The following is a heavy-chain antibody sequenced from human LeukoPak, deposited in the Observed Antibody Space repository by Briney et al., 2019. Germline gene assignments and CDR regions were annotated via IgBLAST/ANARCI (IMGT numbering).Heavy chain of an antibody. CDR1: GGSISSYY. Sequence: SETLSLTRTVSGGSISSYYWSWIRQPPGKGLEWIGYIYYSGSTNYNPSLKSRVTISVDTSKNQFSLKLSSVTAADTAVYYCARDIIVVSSTYYYYYMDVWGKGTTVTVSS. CDR2: IYYSGST. D-gene: IGHD2-2*01. V-gene: IGHV4-59*01. J-gene: IGHJ6*03. CDR3: ARDIIVVSSTYYYYYMDV.